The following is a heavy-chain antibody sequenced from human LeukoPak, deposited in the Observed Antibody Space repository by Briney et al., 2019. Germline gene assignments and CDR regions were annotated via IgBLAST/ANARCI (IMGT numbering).Heavy chain of an antibody. CDR3: TREIGGTTVHY. J-gene: IGHJ4*01. V-gene: IGHV4-34*01. D-gene: IGHD1-7*01. Sequence: PSETLSLTCAVYGGSFSGYYWSWIRQPPGKGLEWIGEINHRGSTNYNPSLKSRVTISVDTSKNQFSLKLSSVTAADTAVYYCTREIGGTTVHYWGHGMLVTVSS. CDR2: INHRGST. CDR1: GGSFSGYY.